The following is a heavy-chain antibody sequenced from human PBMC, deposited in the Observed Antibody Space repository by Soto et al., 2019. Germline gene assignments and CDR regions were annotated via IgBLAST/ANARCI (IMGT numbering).Heavy chain of an antibody. D-gene: IGHD6-19*01. V-gene: IGHV4-59*08. CDR1: SDSISSYY. J-gene: IGHJ4*02. CDR3: ARAVGDPLYYLDY. Sequence: QVQLQESGPGLVRPSETLSLTCTVSSDSISSYYWIWIRQSPGKGLEWIGYTDYSGNTNYNPSLKSRVTISGDTSKNHCSRRLSSVTAADTAVYYCARAVGDPLYYLDYWGQGTLVTVSS. CDR2: TDYSGNT.